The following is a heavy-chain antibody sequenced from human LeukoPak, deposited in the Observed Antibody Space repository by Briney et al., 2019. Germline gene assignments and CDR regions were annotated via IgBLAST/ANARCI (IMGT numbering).Heavy chain of an antibody. CDR2: ISSSSSTI. CDR3: ARSGGDEYFQH. J-gene: IGHJ1*01. D-gene: IGHD3-10*01. Sequence: VGSLRLSCAASGFTFSSYSRNWVRQPPGKGLEWVSYISSSSSTIYYADSVKGRFTISRDNAKNSLYLQMNSLRAEDTAVYYCARSGGDEYFQHWGQGTLVTVSS. V-gene: IGHV3-48*01. CDR1: GFTFSSYS.